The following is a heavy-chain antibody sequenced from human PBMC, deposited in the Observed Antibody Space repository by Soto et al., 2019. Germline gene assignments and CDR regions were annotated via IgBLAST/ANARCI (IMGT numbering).Heavy chain of an antibody. Sequence: AGGSLRLSCAASGFTFSSYWMHWVRQAPGKGLVWVSRIYSDGSGTTYADSVKGRFTISRDNAKSMLYLQMNSLRAEDTAVYYCATLNSFGADYWGQGTLVTVSS. CDR2: IYSDGSGT. CDR1: GFTFSSYW. D-gene: IGHD5-18*01. J-gene: IGHJ4*02. V-gene: IGHV3-74*01. CDR3: ATLNSFGADY.